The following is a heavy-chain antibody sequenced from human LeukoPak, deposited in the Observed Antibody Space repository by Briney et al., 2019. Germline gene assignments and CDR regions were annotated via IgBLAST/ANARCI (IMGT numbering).Heavy chain of an antibody. J-gene: IGHJ4*02. CDR1: GYTFIDYY. CDR2: INPNSGFT. Sequence: RASVKVSCKASGYTFIDYYMHWVRQAPGQGLEWMGWINPNSGFTNYAQKFQGRVTMTRDTSISTAYMELSRLRSDDTAVYYCARLADCSSSSCRSFDYWGQGTLVTVSS. D-gene: IGHD2-2*01. CDR3: ARLADCSSSSCRSFDY. V-gene: IGHV1-2*02.